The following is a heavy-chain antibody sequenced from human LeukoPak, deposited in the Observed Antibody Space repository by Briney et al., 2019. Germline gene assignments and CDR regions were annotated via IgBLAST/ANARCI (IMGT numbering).Heavy chain of an antibody. D-gene: IGHD6-19*01. Sequence: PGGSLRLSCAASRVLFSTRWMSWVCQAPGEGLEWGSLLKEVGGDKFSVESVKGRFTISRDNAKKSLYLQMDNVRAEDTAVYYCASGSGWTFEYWVQGTHVTVCS. CDR2: LKEVGGDK. V-gene: IGHV3-7*01. J-gene: IGHJ4*02. CDR3: ASGSGWTFEY. CDR1: RVLFSTRW.